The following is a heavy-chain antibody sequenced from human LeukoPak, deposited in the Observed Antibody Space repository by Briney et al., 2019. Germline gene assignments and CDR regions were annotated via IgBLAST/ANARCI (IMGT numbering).Heavy chain of an antibody. CDR2: VFYSGST. J-gene: IGHJ4*02. D-gene: IGHD1-26*01. Sequence: SETLSLTCTVSDDSIKNYFWTWIRQSPGKGLEWIGYVFYSGSTSYNPSLRSRLTMSVDTSKNQFSLKLSSVTAADTAVYYCARGPGSGSYNFDYWGQGTLVTVSS. V-gene: IGHV4-59*01. CDR1: DDSIKNYF. CDR3: ARGPGSGSYNFDY.